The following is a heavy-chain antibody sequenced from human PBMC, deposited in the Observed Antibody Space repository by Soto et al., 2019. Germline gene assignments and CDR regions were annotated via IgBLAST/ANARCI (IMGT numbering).Heavy chain of an antibody. CDR2: ISYSGGST. Sequence: WGSLRLSCAASGFTFSTYAMSWVRQAPGKGLEWVSVISYSGGSTFYADSVKGRFTISRDNSKNTLYLQMNSLRAEDTAVYYCAKDQWAGGAEGSRGDLDNWGQGTQVTVSS. CDR1: GFTFSTYA. V-gene: IGHV3-23*01. J-gene: IGHJ4*02. D-gene: IGHD3-22*01. CDR3: AKDQWAGGAEGSRGDLDN.